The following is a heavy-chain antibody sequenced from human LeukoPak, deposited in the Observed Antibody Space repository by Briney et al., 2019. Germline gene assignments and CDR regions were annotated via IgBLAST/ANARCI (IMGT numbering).Heavy chain of an antibody. Sequence: GGSLRLSCEASGITITDAWMAWVRQAPGKGLEWIGRIKSKVDGATKGFAAPGKGRFDISIDDAKNTMYLHMNGLTIEDTAVYYCTTPPDWGQGTLVTVYS. V-gene: IGHV3-15*01. CDR2: IKSKVDGATK. CDR1: GITITDAW. CDR3: TTPPD. J-gene: IGHJ4*02.